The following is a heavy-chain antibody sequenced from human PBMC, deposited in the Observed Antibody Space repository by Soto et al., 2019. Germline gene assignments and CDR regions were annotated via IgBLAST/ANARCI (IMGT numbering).Heavy chain of an antibody. J-gene: IGHJ4*02. Sequence: QVQLVQSGAEVKKPGASVKVSSKASGYTFTNYDINWVRQATGQGLEWMGWMNPDSGDTRYAQEFQGRVTMTRDTSISTAYMELSSLRSEDTAVYYCARGRRDYYDSGDWVPLAYWGQGTLVIVSS. V-gene: IGHV1-8*01. CDR2: MNPDSGDT. CDR3: ARGRRDYYDSGDWVPLAY. CDR1: GYTFTNYD. D-gene: IGHD3-22*01.